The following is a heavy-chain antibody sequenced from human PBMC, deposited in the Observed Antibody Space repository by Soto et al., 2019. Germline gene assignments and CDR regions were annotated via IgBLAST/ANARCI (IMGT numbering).Heavy chain of an antibody. CDR1: GYRFSSYW. D-gene: IGHD4-4*01. Sequence: QALKISLKGSGYRFSSYWSGWVRQMPGKGLEWMGIIYPGDSDTRYSPSFQGQVTISVDKSISTAYLQWSSLKASDTAMYYCARETTILDYWGQGTLVTVFS. CDR2: IYPGDSDT. J-gene: IGHJ4*02. CDR3: ARETTILDY. V-gene: IGHV5-51*01.